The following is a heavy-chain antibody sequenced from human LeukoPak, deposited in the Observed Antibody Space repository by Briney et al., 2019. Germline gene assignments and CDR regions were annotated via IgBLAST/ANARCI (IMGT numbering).Heavy chain of an antibody. J-gene: IGHJ4*02. D-gene: IGHD3-10*01. V-gene: IGHV3-64*01. CDR1: GFTFSSYA. Sequence: GGSLRLSCAASGFTFSSYAMHWVRQAPGKGLEYVSAISSNGGSTYYANSVKGRFTISRDNSKNTLYLQMGSLRAEDMAVYYCAKDPVTMVRGVKGYFDYWGQGTLVTVSS. CDR2: ISSNGGST. CDR3: AKDPVTMVRGVKGYFDY.